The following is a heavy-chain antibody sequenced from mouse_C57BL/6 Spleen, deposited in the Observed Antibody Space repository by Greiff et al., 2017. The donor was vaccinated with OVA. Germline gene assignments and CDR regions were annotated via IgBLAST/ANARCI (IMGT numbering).Heavy chain of an antibody. CDR2: IYPGDGDT. CDR3: ARSPLTTVGATDYAMDY. J-gene: IGHJ4*01. V-gene: IGHV1-80*01. D-gene: IGHD1-1*01. Sequence: VQLQQSGAELVKPGASVKISCKASGYAFSSYWMNWVKQRPGKGLEWIGQIYPGDGDTNYNGKFKGKATLTEDKYSSTAYMQLSSLTSEASAVYFCARSPLTTVGATDYAMDYWGQGTSVTVSS. CDR1: GYAFSSYW.